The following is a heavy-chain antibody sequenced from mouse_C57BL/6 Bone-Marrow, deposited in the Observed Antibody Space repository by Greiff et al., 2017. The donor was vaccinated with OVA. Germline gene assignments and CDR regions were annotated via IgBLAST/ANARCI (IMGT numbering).Heavy chain of an antibody. CDR3: VRDGSNLYWYFDV. V-gene: IGHV10-3*01. CDR1: GFTFNTYA. J-gene: IGHJ1*03. Sequence: EVKLVESGGGLVQPKGSLKLSCAASGFTFNTYAMHWVRQAPGKGLEWVARIRSKSSNSATYYADSVKDRFTISRDDSQSMLYLQMNNLKTVYAARYYCVRDGSNLYWYFDVWGTGTTVTVSA. CDR2: IRSKSSNSAT.